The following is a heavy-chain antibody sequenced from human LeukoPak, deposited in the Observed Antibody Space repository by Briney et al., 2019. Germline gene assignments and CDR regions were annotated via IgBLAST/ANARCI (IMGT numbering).Heavy chain of an antibody. CDR2: ISAYNGNT. J-gene: IGHJ3*02. V-gene: IGHV1-18*01. Sequence: ASVKVSCKASDYSFTSYGISWVRQAPGQGLEWMGWISAYNGNTKFSQKLQGRVTMTTDTSTSTAYMELRSLRSDDTAVYYCARDPNTSYDSSGYYDAFDIWGQGTMVTVSS. CDR3: ARDPNTSYDSSGYYDAFDI. CDR1: DYSFTSYG. D-gene: IGHD3-22*01.